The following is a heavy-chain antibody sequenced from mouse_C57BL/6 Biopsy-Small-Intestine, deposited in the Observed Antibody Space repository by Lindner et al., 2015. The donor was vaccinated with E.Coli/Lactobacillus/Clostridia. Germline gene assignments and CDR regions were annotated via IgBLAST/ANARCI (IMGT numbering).Heavy chain of an antibody. J-gene: IGHJ4*01. CDR3: VSVYDYDYAMDY. CDR2: IRSKSNNYAT. V-gene: IGHV10-1*01. CDR1: IQLQYLR. Sequence: VQLLESGGGLVQPKGSLKRLMCSLWIQLQYLRHELGPPGLQERVWEWVARIRSKSNNYATYYADSVKDRFTISRDDSESMLYLQMNNLKTEDTAMYYCVSVYDYDYAMDYWGQGTSVTVSS. D-gene: IGHD2-4*01.